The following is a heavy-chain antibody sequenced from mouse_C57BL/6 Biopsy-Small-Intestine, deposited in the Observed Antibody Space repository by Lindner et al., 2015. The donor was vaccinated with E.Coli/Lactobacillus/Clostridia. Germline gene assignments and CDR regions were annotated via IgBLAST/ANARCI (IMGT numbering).Heavy chain of an antibody. CDR2: INPNYGTT. CDR1: GYSFTDYN. J-gene: IGHJ3*01. D-gene: IGHD4-1*01. V-gene: IGHV1-39*01. Sequence: VQLQESGPNLVKPGTSVKISCKASGYSFTDYNMNWVKQSNGKSLEWIGVINPNYGTTSYNQKFKDKATLTVDLSSSTAYMHLNSLTSEDSAVYYCARLGREGFAYWGQGTLVTVST. CDR3: ARLGREGFAY.